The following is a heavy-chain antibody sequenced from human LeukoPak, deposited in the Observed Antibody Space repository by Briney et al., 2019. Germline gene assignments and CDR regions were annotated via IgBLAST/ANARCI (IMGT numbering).Heavy chain of an antibody. CDR2: INHDGTGT. J-gene: IGHJ4*02. Sequence: GGSLRLSCAASGWMHWVRQAPGKGLVWVSGINHDGTGTYYADSVKGRFTISRDNAKNTVYLQMNSLSAEDTAVYYCASVFESWGQGFLVTVPS. V-gene: IGHV3-74*01. CDR3: ASVFES. CDR1: GW.